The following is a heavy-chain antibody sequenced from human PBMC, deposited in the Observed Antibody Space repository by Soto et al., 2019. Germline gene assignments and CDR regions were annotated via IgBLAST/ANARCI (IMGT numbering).Heavy chain of an antibody. CDR1: GFTFSSYG. V-gene: IGHV3-30*18. J-gene: IGHJ6*02. CDR3: AKTWDWNDLLYYCGMDV. CDR2: ISYDGSNK. Sequence: QVQLVESGGGVVQPGRSLRLSCAASGFTFSSYGMHWVRQAPGKGLEWVAVISYDGSNKYYADSVKGRFTISRDNSKNTLYLQMNSLRAEDTAVYYCAKTWDWNDLLYYCGMDVWGQGTTVTVSS. D-gene: IGHD1-1*01.